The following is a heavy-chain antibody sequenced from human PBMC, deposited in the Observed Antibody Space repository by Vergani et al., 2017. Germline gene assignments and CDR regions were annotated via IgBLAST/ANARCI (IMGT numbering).Heavy chain of an antibody. D-gene: IGHD2-2*01. CDR3: AKVKGSLGYCSSTSCYAEIYDAFDI. Sequence: QVQLVQSGAEVKKPGASVKVSCKVSGYTLTELSMHWVRQAPGQGLEWMGRIIPILGTANYAQKFQGRVTITADESTSTAYMELSSLRSEDTAVYYCAKVKGSLGYCSSTSCYAEIYDAFDIWGQGTMVTVSS. CDR2: IIPILGTA. J-gene: IGHJ3*02. V-gene: IGHV1-69*11. CDR1: GYTLTELS.